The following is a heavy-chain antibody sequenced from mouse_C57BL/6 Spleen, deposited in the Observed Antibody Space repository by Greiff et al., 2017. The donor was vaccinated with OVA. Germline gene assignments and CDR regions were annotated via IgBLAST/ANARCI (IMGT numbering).Heavy chain of an antibody. V-gene: IGHV5-4*01. CDR1: GFTFSSYA. J-gene: IGHJ1*03. D-gene: IGHD2-5*01. Sequence: EVQVVESGGGLVKPGGSLKLSCAASGFTFSSYAMSWVRQTPEKRLEWVATISDGGSYTYYPDNVKGRFTISRDNAKNNLYLQMSHLKSEDTAMYYCARDDSNSYFDVWGTGTTVTVSS. CDR3: ARDDSNSYFDV. CDR2: ISDGGSYT.